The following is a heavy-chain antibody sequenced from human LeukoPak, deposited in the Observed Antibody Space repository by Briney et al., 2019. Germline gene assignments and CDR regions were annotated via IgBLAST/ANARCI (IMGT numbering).Heavy chain of an antibody. CDR3: AARITMIVVENAFDI. V-gene: IGHV4-31*03. CDR1: GGSISSGGYY. D-gene: IGHD3-22*01. J-gene: IGHJ3*02. Sequence: SQTLSLTCTVSGGSISSGGYYWSWIRQHPGKGLEWIGYIYYSGSTYYNPSLKRRVTISVDTSKNPFSLKLSAVTAADTAVYYCAARITMIVVENAFDIWGQGTMVTVSS. CDR2: IYYSGST.